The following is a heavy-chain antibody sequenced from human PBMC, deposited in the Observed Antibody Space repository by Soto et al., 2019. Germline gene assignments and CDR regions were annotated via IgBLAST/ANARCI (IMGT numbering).Heavy chain of an antibody. D-gene: IGHD3-22*01. Sequence: SLTCAVSGGAITAYYWSWIRQPVGEGLQWIGRVYSTGSTNYNPSLRSRVTMSVDTSQNQFFLSLSSVTAADTAVYYCARDEYYDSNNWFDHWGQGILVTVSS. J-gene: IGHJ5*02. V-gene: IGHV4-4*07. CDR3: ARDEYYDSNNWFDH. CDR2: VYSTGST. CDR1: GGAITAYY.